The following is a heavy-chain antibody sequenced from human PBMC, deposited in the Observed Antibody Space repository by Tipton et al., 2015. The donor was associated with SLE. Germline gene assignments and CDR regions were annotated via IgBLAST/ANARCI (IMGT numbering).Heavy chain of an antibody. Sequence: TLSLTCTVSGGSISSYYWSWIRQPPRKGLEWIGYSDYSGSTNYNPSLKSRVTISVDTSKNQFSLKLSSVTAADTAVYYCARVRSSSWGYYYYYMDVWGKGTTVTVSS. V-gene: IGHV4-59*01. CDR1: GGSISSYY. D-gene: IGHD6-6*01. CDR2: SDYSGST. J-gene: IGHJ6*03. CDR3: ARVRSSSWGYYYYYMDV.